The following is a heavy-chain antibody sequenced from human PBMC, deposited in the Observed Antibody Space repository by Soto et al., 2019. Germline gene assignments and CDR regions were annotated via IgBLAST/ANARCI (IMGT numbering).Heavy chain of an antibody. CDR1: GFTFSDYY. Sequence: GGSLRLSCAASGFTFSDYYMSWIRQAPGKGLDWVAYISSSSRTTKYGDSVKGRFAISRDNAKNSLFLQMNSLRGEDTAVYYCARDVYRYSSSSTEDVWGQGTKVTVSS. D-gene: IGHD6-6*01. CDR2: ISSSSRTT. J-gene: IGHJ6*02. CDR3: ARDVYRYSSSSTEDV. V-gene: IGHV3-11*06.